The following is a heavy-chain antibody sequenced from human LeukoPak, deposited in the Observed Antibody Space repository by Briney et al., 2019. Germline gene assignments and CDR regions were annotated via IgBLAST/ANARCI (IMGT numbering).Heavy chain of an antibody. CDR2: IYRGGST. V-gene: IGHV3-53*01. D-gene: IGHD3-3*01. CDR3: ARLTTTLGYYMDV. CDR1: GFTVSSNY. Sequence: GGSLRLSCAASGFTVSSNYMSWVRQAPGKGLEWVSVIYRGGSTYYADSVKGRFTISRDNSKNTLYLQMNSLRAEDTAVYYCARLTTTLGYYMDVWGKGTTVTVSS. J-gene: IGHJ6*03.